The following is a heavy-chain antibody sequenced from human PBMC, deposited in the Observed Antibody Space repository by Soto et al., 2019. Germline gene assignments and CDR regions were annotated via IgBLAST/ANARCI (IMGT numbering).Heavy chain of an antibody. J-gene: IGHJ5*02. CDR2: IYYSGST. CDR3: ARSYGDSDPRNWFDP. D-gene: IGHD4-17*01. V-gene: IGHV4-59*01. CDR1: GGSISSYY. Sequence: SETLSLTCTVSGGSISSYYWSWIRQPPGKGLEWIGYIYYSGSTNYNPSLKSRVTISVDTSKNQFSLKLSSVTAADTAVYYCARSYGDSDPRNWFDPWGQGTLVTVSS.